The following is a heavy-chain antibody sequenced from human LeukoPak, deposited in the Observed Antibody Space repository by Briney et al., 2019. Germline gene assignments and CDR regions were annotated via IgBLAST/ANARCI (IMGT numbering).Heavy chain of an antibody. CDR2: IYYSGST. CDR1: GDSISSYY. Sequence: SETLSLTCTVSGDSISSYYCNWIRQPPGKGLGWIGYIYYSGSTNYNPSLRSRVTISVDTSKFQVSLKLSCVPAADTAVYYGASGDHYVNTSGHAFDIWGQGTMVTVSS. V-gene: IGHV4-59*01. CDR3: ASGDHYVNTSGHAFDI. D-gene: IGHD3-22*01. J-gene: IGHJ3*02.